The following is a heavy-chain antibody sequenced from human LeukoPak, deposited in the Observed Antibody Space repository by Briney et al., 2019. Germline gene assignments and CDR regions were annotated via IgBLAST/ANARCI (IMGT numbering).Heavy chain of an antibody. V-gene: IGHV3-33*08. Sequence: PGGSLRLSCAASGFTFSTYGMNWVRQAPGKGLEWVAVIWYDGSNKYYADSVKGRFTISRDNSKNTLFLQMNSLKAEDTAAYYCARDRYDILTGYYMYFDYWGQGSLVTVSS. CDR2: IWYDGSNK. CDR3: ARDRYDILTGYYMYFDY. J-gene: IGHJ4*02. D-gene: IGHD3-9*01. CDR1: GFTFSTYG.